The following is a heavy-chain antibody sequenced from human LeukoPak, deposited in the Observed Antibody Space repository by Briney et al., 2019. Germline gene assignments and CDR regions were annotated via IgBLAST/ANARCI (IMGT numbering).Heavy chain of an antibody. D-gene: IGHD5-18*01. CDR1: GFTFSRYW. Sequence: GGSLRLSCAVSGFTFSRYWMSWVRQAPGKGLEWVGNINQNGTEKYSVDSVKGRFTISRDNAKNSLYLQMNSLRAEDTAVYYCARDPRLAWIQLWYAFDIWGQGTMVTVSS. CDR2: INQNGTEK. CDR3: ARDPRLAWIQLWYAFDI. V-gene: IGHV3-7*01. J-gene: IGHJ3*02.